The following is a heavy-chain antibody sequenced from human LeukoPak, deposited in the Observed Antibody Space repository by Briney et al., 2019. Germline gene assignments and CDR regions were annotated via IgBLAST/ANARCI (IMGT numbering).Heavy chain of an antibody. V-gene: IGHV4-4*07. CDR1: GDSITSYF. J-gene: IGHJ4*02. Sequence: SETLSLTSTVYGDSITSYFWNWVRQLAGKVKEWIGRISTTVSTDYNPSLESRITLSVDTSRNQVSLRLTSVTAADTALYYCARGGDAFYHWGQGTLVTVSS. D-gene: IGHD3-10*01. CDR2: ISTTVST. CDR3: ARGGDAFYH.